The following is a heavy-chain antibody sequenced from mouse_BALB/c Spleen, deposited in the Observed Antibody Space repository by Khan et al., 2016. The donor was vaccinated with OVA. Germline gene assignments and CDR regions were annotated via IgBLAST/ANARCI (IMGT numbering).Heavy chain of an antibody. Sequence: EVQLQESGGGLVQPGGSRKLSCAASGFTFSNFGMHWVRQAPEKGLEWVAFISSGSSTIYYADTVKGRFTISRDNPKNTLFLQMPSLRSEDTAMYYCARDYYVNFDYWGQGTTLTVSS. D-gene: IGHD1-1*01. V-gene: IGHV5-17*02. J-gene: IGHJ2*01. CDR3: ARDYYVNFDY. CDR1: GFTFSNFG. CDR2: ISSGSSTI.